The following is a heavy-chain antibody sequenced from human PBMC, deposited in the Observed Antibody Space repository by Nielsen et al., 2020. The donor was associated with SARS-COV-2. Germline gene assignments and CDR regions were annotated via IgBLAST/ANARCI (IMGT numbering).Heavy chain of an antibody. J-gene: IGHJ4*02. CDR3: VKGPSYSSLEY. D-gene: IGHD6-13*01. CDR2: INSDGSST. CDR1: GFTFSSYW. V-gene: IGHV3-74*01. Sequence: GGSLRLSCAASGFTFSSYWMHWVRQAPGKGLVWVSRINSDGSSTSYADSVKGRFTISRDNAKNSLYLQMNSLRVEDTALYYCVKGPSYSSLEYWGQGTLVTVSS.